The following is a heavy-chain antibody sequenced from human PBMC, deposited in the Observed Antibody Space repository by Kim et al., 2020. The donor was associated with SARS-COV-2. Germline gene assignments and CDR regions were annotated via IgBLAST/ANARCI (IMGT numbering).Heavy chain of an antibody. CDR3: AKAIKGVRGVRGY. D-gene: IGHD3-10*01. J-gene: IGHJ4*02. CDR2: ISGSGGST. Sequence: GGSLRLSCAASGFTFSSYAMSWVRQAPGKGLGWVSAISGSGGSTYYADSVKGRFTISRDNSKNTLYLQMNSLRAEDTAVYYCAKAIKGVRGVRGYWGQGTLVTVSS. V-gene: IGHV3-23*01. CDR1: GFTFSSYA.